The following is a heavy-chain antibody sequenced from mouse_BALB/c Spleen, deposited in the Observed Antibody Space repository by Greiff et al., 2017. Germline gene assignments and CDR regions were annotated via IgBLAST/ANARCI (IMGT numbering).Heavy chain of an antibody. CDR2: ISSGSSTI. CDR1: GFTFSNFG. Sequence: EVKLVESGGGLVQPGGSRKLSCAASGFTFSNFGMHWVRQAPEKGLEWVAYISSGSSTIYYADTVKGRFTISRDNPKNTLFLQMTSLRSEDTAMYYCARWNWSYAMDYWGQGTSVTVSS. J-gene: IGHJ4*01. CDR3: ARWNWSYAMDY. D-gene: IGHD4-1*01. V-gene: IGHV5-17*02.